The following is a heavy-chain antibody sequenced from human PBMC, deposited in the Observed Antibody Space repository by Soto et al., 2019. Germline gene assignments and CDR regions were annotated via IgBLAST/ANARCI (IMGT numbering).Heavy chain of an antibody. J-gene: IGHJ4*02. Sequence: QVQLQESGPGLVKPSETLSLTCSVSGVSTSNHYWTWIRKPPGQGPEWIGCIYYRGTTNYNASFNSRVTXSXDXSQXQFSLQLTSVTTAGTAVYYCARGGGSPYHEHEFVYWGQGILVTVSS. CDR2: IYYRGTT. D-gene: IGHD2-2*01. V-gene: IGHV4-59*11. CDR1: GVSTSNHY. CDR3: ARGGGSPYHEHEFVY.